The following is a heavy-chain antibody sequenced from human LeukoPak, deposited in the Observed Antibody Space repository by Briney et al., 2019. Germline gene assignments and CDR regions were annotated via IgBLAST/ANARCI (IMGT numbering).Heavy chain of an antibody. V-gene: IGHV4-34*01. CDR1: GGSFSGYY. D-gene: IGHD2-2*01. CDR3: ARGSRLIQDIVVVPAAMGYYFDY. Sequence: SETLSLTCAVYGGSFSGYYWSWIRQPPGKGLEWIGEINHSGSTNYNPSLESRVTISVDTYKIQFSLELRSVPAADTTVYYCARGSRLIQDIVVVPAAMGYYFDYWGQGTLVTVSS. CDR2: INHSGST. J-gene: IGHJ4*02.